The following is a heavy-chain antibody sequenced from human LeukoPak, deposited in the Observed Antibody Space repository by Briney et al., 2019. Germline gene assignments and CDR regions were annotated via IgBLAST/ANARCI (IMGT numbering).Heavy chain of an antibody. J-gene: IGHJ5*02. D-gene: IGHD4-17*01. CDR3: ARGQATVTTSGRWFDP. CDR2: INHSGST. V-gene: IGHV4-34*01. Sequence: PSETLSLTCAVYGGSFSGYYWSWIRQPPGKGLEWIGEINHSGSTNYNPSLKSRVTISVDTSKNQFSLKLSSVTAADTAVYYCARGQATVTTSGRWFDPWGQGTLVTVSS. CDR1: GGSFSGYY.